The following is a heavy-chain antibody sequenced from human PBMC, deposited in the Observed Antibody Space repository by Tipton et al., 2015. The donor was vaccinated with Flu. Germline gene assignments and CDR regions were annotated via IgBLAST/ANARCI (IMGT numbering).Heavy chain of an antibody. Sequence: TLSLTCTVSGGSISSYYWSWIRQPPGKGLEWIGYIYYSGSTNYNPSLKSRVTISVDTSKNQFSLKLSSVTAADTAVYYCARGLGYCSNGVWYTFGYWGQGALVAVAS. V-gene: IGHV4-59*01. CDR2: IYYSGST. CDR3: ARGLGYCSNGVWYTFGY. J-gene: IGHJ4*02. CDR1: GGSISSYY. D-gene: IGHD2-8*01.